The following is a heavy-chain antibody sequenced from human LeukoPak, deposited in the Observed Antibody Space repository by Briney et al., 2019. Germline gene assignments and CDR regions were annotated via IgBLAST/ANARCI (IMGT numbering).Heavy chain of an antibody. CDR2: IYYSVTT. CDR1: GGSTSSYY. V-gene: IGHV4-59*01. J-gene: IGHJ4*02. Sequence: SETLSLTCTVSGGSTSSYYWSWIRQPPGKALEWIGYIYYSVTTNYKPSLKSRATISVDTSKNQFSLKLSSVTAADTAVYYCARDKRFSSSFDYWGQGTPVTVSS. CDR3: ARDKRFSSSFDY. D-gene: IGHD6-13*01.